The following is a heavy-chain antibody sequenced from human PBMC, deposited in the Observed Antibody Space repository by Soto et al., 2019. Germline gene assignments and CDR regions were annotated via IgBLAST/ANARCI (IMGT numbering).Heavy chain of an antibody. Sequence: QVQLVQSGAEVKKPGSSVKVSCKASGGTFSSDSFSWVRQAPGQGLEWMGGIIPMFDTPIYAQKFQDRVTITADESTRTAYMKLSSLRSGDTAVYYCARSGGLDRDGNYWGQGSLVTVSS. CDR1: GGTFSSDS. CDR2: IIPMFDTP. CDR3: ARSGGLDRDGNY. V-gene: IGHV1-69*12. J-gene: IGHJ4*02. D-gene: IGHD2-15*01.